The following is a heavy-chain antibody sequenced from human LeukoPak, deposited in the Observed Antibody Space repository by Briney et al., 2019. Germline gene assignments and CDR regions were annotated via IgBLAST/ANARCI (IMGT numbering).Heavy chain of an antibody. J-gene: IGHJ4*02. CDR2: ITTSSSTM. V-gene: IGHV3-48*02. CDR3: AKGYSYKPAFDY. Sequence: GGSLRLSCAASGFSFSSYNMNWVRQAPGKGLEWISCITTSSSTMDYADSVKGRFTISRDNAKNSLYLQMNGLRDEDTAVYYCAKGYSYKPAFDYWGQGTLATVSS. CDR1: GFSFSSYN. D-gene: IGHD5-18*01.